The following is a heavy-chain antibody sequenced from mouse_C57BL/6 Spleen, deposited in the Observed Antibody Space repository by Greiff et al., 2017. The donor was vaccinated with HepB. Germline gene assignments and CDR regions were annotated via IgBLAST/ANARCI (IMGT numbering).Heavy chain of an antibody. V-gene: IGHV5-4*03. CDR3: ARRGVTLNAMDY. Sequence: EVMLVESGGGLVKPGGSLKLSCAASGFTFSSYAMSWVRQTPEKRLEWVATISDGGSYTYYPDNVKGRFTISRDNAKNNLYLQMSHLKSEDTAMYYCARRGVTLNAMDYWGQGTSVTVSS. CDR1: GFTFSSYA. D-gene: IGHD2-1*01. CDR2: ISDGGSYT. J-gene: IGHJ4*01.